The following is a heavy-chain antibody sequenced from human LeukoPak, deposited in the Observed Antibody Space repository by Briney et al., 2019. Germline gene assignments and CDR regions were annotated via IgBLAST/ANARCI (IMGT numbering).Heavy chain of an antibody. CDR1: GGSFSGYY. J-gene: IGHJ4*02. D-gene: IGHD3-9*01. CDR3: ARGDYDILTGYPYAMHY. V-gene: IGHV4-34*01. CDR2: INHSGGT. Sequence: SEPLSRTCAVYGGSFSGYYWSWIRQPPGKGLEWIGEINHSGGTNYNPSLKSRVTMSVDTSKNQFSLKLSSVTAADTAVYYCARGDYDILTGYPYAMHYWGQGTLVTVSS.